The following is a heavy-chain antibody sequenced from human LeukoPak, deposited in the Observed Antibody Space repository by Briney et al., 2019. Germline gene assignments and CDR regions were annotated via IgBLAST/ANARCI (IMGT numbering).Heavy chain of an antibody. CDR2: IYYSGST. CDR3: ARDLQYYYGSGSYYGGGFDY. V-gene: IGHV4-59*01. J-gene: IGHJ4*02. Sequence: SETLSLTCTVSGGSISSYYWSWIRQPPGKGLEWIWYIYYSGSTNYNPSLKSRVTISVDTSKIQFSLKLSSVTAADTAVYYCARDLQYYYGSGSYYGGGFDYWGQGTLVTVSS. D-gene: IGHD3-10*01. CDR1: GGSISSYY.